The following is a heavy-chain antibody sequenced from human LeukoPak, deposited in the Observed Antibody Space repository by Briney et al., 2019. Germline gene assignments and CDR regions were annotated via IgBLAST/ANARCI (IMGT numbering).Heavy chain of an antibody. V-gene: IGHV3-9*01. D-gene: IGHD6-19*01. CDR3: ARDGSSGWYSDH. Sequence: QPGRSLRLSCAASGFTFDDYAMHWVRQAPGKGLEWVSGISWNSGDIGYADSVKGRFTISRDNAKNSLYLQMNNVRAEDTALYHCARDGSSGWYSDHWGQGTLVTVSS. CDR1: GFTFDDYA. J-gene: IGHJ5*02. CDR2: ISWNSGDI.